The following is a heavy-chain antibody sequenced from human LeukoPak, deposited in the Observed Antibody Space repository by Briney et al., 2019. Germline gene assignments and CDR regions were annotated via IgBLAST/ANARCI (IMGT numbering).Heavy chain of an antibody. CDR3: ARDPSGVLPAAYFDW. Sequence: PSETLSLTCTVSGVSISSYYWSWIRQPPGKGLEWIGYIYYSGSTNYNPSLKSRVTISVDTSKNQFSLKLGSVTAADTALYYCARDPSGVLPAAYFDWWGQGTLVTVSS. D-gene: IGHD2-2*01. CDR2: IYYSGST. J-gene: IGHJ4*02. CDR1: GVSISSYY. V-gene: IGHV4-59*01.